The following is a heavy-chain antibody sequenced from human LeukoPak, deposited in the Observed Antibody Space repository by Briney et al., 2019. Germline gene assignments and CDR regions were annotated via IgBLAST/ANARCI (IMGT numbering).Heavy chain of an antibody. V-gene: IGHV3-21*01. J-gene: IGHJ4*02. D-gene: IGHD3-10*01. CDR1: GFTFSSYS. Sequence: GGSLRLSCAASGFTFSSYSMNWVRQAPGKGLEWVSSISSSSSYIYYADSVKGRFTISRDNAKNSLYLQMNSLRAEDTAVYYCARAGSEWFGEPFDYWGQGTLVTVSS. CDR2: ISSSSSYI. CDR3: ARAGSEWFGEPFDY.